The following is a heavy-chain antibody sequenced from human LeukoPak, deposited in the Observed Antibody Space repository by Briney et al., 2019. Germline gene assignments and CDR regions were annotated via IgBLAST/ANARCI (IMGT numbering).Heavy chain of an antibody. D-gene: IGHD1-26*01. CDR2: ITGSTGGT. CDR3: AKRYSGSSGLYNFDY. Sequence: GGSLRLSCAASGFTFSSYAMTWVRQPPGKGLEGVSSITGSTGGTYYADSVKGRFTISRDNSKNTLYLQMNSLRAEDTAVYYCAKRYSGSSGLYNFDYWGQGTLVTVSS. CDR1: GFTFSSYA. V-gene: IGHV3-23*01. J-gene: IGHJ4*02.